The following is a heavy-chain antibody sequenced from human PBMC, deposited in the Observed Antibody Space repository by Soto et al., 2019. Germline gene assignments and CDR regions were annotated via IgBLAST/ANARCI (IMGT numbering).Heavy chain of an antibody. J-gene: IGHJ6*02. Sequence: PGESLKISCKGSGFNFPTFWIGWVRQMPGKGLEWMAIIYPVDSDTRYSPSFQGQVTISADKSISTAYLQWSSLKASDTAMYYCARTESGYSYGLEDVWGQGTTVTVSS. CDR2: IYPVDSDT. D-gene: IGHD5-18*01. CDR1: GFNFPTFW. V-gene: IGHV5-51*01. CDR3: ARTESGYSYGLEDV.